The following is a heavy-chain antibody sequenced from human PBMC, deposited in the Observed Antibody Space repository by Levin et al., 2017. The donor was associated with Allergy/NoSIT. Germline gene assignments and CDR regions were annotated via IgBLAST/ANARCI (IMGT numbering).Heavy chain of an antibody. CDR3: ARPLAHSYCSGGSCYPDDAFDI. D-gene: IGHD2-15*01. CDR2: ISYDGSNK. Sequence: GGSLRLSCAASGFTFSSYAMHWVRQAPGKGLEWVAVISYDGSNKYYADSVKGRFTISRDNSKNTLYLQMNSLRAEDTAVYYCARPLAHSYCSGGSCYPDDAFDIWGQGTMVTVSS. CDR1: GFTFSSYA. V-gene: IGHV3-30-3*01. J-gene: IGHJ3*02.